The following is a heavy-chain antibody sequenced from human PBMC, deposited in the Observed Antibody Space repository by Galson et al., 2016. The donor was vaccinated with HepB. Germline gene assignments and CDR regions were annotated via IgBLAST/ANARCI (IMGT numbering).Heavy chain of an antibody. J-gene: IGHJ6*03. CDR3: ARDGATATVFYYYYYMDV. CDR2: TSYDGSNK. V-gene: IGHV3-30-3*01. D-gene: IGHD5-18*01. CDR1: GFTFSSYA. Sequence: SLRLSCAASGFTFSSYAMHWVRQAPGKGLEWVAVTSYDGSNKYYADSVKGRFTISRDNSKNTLFLQMNSLRAEDTAVYYGARDGATATVFYYYYYMDVWGKGTTVTVSS.